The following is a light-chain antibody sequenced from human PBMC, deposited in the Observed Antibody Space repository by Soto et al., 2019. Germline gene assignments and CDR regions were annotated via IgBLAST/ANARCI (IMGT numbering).Light chain of an antibody. CDR3: QQTYGTPPWT. Sequence: AIRMTQSPSSLSASTGDRVTITCRASQGISSYLAWYQQKPGKAPNLLIYAASTLQSGVPSRFSASGSGTAFTLTISSLHLEDLATYYCQQTYGTPPWTFGQGTKVDIK. CDR2: AAS. CDR1: QGISSY. V-gene: IGKV1-8*01. J-gene: IGKJ1*01.